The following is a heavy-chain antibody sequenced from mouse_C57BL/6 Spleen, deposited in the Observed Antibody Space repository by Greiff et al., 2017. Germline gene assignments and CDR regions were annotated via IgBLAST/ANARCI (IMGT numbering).Heavy chain of an antibody. J-gene: IGHJ4*01. V-gene: IGHV5-4*01. Sequence: EVHLVESGGGLVKPGGSLKLSCAASGFTFSSYAMSWVRQTPEKRLEWVATISDGGSYTYYPDNVKGRFTISRDNAKNNLYLQMSHLKSEDTAMYYCARGGTTVVASYYYAMDYWGQGTSVTVSS. CDR1: GFTFSSYA. CDR3: ARGGTTVVASYYYAMDY. D-gene: IGHD1-1*01. CDR2: ISDGGSYT.